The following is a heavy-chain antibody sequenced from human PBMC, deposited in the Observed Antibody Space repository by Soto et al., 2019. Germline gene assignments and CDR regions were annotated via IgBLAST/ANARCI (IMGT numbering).Heavy chain of an antibody. J-gene: IGHJ1*01. D-gene: IGHD3-9*01. CDR1: GYTSTSYY. CDR3: ATDPFTLRYFDWLLPPSPSFQH. CDR2: INPSGGST. V-gene: IGHV1-46*01. Sequence: ASVKVSCKASGYTSTSYYMHWVRQAPGQGLEWMGIINPSGGSTSYAQKFQGRVTMTRDTSTSTVYMELSSLRSEDTAVYYCATDPFTLRYFDWLLPPSPSFQHWGQGTLVTVSS.